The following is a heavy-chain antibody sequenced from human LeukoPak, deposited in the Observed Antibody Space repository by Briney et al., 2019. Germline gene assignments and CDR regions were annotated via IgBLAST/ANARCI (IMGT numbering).Heavy chain of an antibody. J-gene: IGHJ4*02. V-gene: IGHV1-69*13. Sequence: SVKVSCKASGGTFSSYAISWVRQAPGQELEWMGGIIPIFGTANYAQKFQGRVTITADESTSTAYMELSSLRSEDTAVYYCARDLSGYDSRSFDYWGQGTLVTVSS. CDR1: GGTFSSYA. D-gene: IGHD5-12*01. CDR2: IIPIFGTA. CDR3: ARDLSGYDSRSFDY.